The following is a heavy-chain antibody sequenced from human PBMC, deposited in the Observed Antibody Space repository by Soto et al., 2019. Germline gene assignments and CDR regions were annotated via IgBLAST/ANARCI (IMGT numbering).Heavy chain of an antibody. J-gene: IGHJ6*02. V-gene: IGHV1-69*01. CDR3: ARVLYYGSGSYSPYGMDV. D-gene: IGHD3-10*01. CDR1: GVSFNNNG. CDR2: VSPPFRTS. Sequence: QVQLVQSGAEVKKPGSSVKVSCKTSGVSFNNNGIGWVRQAPGHGLEWMGGVSPPFRTSNYARKFQGRILITADASTGTVNMELSTLTSDDTAQYYCARVLYYGSGSYSPYGMDVWGQGTTVTVSS.